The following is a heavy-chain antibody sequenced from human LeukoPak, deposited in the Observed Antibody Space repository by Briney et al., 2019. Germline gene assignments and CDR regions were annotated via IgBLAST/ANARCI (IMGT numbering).Heavy chain of an antibody. D-gene: IGHD3-9*01. CDR3: AREWWGYDVLTGDNWFDP. J-gene: IGHJ5*02. CDR1: GYPFTTYG. CDR2: LSTYNGDT. V-gene: IGHV1-18*01. Sequence: GASVKVSCKASGYPFTTYGISWVRQAPGQGLEWMGWLSTYNGDTNYAQKFQGRVTMTTDTSTSTAYIELRSLTSDDTAAYYCAREWWGYDVLTGDNWFDPWGQGTLVTVSS.